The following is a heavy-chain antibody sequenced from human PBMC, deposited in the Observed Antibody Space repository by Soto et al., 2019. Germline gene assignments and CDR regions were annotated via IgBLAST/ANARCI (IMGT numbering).Heavy chain of an antibody. D-gene: IGHD6-13*01. Sequence: PSETLSLTCTVSGGSISSSSYYWGWIRQPPGKGLEWIGSIYYSGSTYYNPSLKSRVTISVDTSKNQFSLKLSSVTAADTAVYYCARHDLMAVVAAAGPRGVWFDPWGQGTLVTVSS. V-gene: IGHV4-39*01. CDR1: GGSISSSSYY. CDR2: IYYSGST. CDR3: ARHDLMAVVAAAGPRGVWFDP. J-gene: IGHJ5*02.